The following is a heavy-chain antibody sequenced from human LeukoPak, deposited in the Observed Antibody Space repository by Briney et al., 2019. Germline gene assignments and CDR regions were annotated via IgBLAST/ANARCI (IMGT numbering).Heavy chain of an antibody. J-gene: IGHJ4*02. CDR3: ARDDKGFDY. CDR1: GFDFNNYN. CDR2: IYSGGST. Sequence: GGSLRLSCAASGFDFNNYNMNWVRQAPGKGLEWVSVIYSGGSTYYADSVKGRFTISRDNSKNTLYLQMNSLRAEDTAVYYCARDDKGFDYWGQGTLVTVSS. V-gene: IGHV3-53*01.